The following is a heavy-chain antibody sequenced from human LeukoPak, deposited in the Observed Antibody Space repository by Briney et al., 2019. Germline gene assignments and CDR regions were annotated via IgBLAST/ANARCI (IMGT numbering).Heavy chain of an antibody. CDR3: ARDWSSGWYGYAFDI. CDR1: GFIFRNYW. D-gene: IGHD6-19*01. Sequence: HPGGSLRLSCAASGFIFRNYWMSWVRQAPGKGLEWVANIKEDGSEKYYVESVKGRFTISRDNAKNSLYLQMNSLRAEDTAVYYCARDWSSGWYGYAFDIWGQGTMVTVSS. CDR2: IKEDGSEK. J-gene: IGHJ3*02. V-gene: IGHV3-7*01.